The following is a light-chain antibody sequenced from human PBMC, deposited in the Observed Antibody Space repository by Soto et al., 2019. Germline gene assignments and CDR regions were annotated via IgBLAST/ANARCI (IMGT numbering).Light chain of an antibody. CDR2: AAS. CDR1: QGIRND. Sequence: IQMTQSPSSLSASVGDRVTITCRASQGIRNDLSWYQQKPGKAPKRLIYAASSLQGGVPSRFSCSGSGTEFTLTITSLQPEDFATYYCLQDSNYPRTFGGGTKVDIK. CDR3: LQDSNYPRT. V-gene: IGKV1-6*01. J-gene: IGKJ4*01.